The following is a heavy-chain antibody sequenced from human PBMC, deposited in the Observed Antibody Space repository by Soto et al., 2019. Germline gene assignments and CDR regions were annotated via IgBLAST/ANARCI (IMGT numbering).Heavy chain of an antibody. D-gene: IGHD3-9*01. CDR2: ISSTSSAR. CDR1: GFTFSVHS. Sequence: TGGSLRLSCAASGFTFSVHSMNWVRRAPGKGLEWVSYISSTSSARYYADSVRGRFTISRDNVKYSLYLQMNSLTDEDMAVYYCARDSDIYYGMDVWGQGTTVTVSS. V-gene: IGHV3-48*02. J-gene: IGHJ6*02. CDR3: ARDSDIYYGMDV.